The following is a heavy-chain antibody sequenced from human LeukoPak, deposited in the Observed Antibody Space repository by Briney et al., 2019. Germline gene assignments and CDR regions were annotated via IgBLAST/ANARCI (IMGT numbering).Heavy chain of an antibody. Sequence: GESLKISCKGSGYNFSNYGIGWVRQMPGKGLEWMGLIDPGDPHAIYSPSFQGQVTISADKSISAAYLQWSSLKASDTAMYYCARHGVGAGLAAAHIWGQGTLLTVSS. V-gene: IGHV5-51*01. CDR2: IDPGDPHA. CDR1: GYNFSNYG. J-gene: IGHJ4*02. D-gene: IGHD6-13*01. CDR3: ARHGVGAGLAAAHI.